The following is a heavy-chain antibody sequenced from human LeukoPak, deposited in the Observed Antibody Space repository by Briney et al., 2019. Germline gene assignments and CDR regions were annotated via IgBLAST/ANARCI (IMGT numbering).Heavy chain of an antibody. J-gene: IGHJ6*03. CDR3: ARVVGLTGYSSSWYSGYYYYMDV. CDR2: IIPIFGTT. V-gene: IGHV1-69*06. Sequence: SVKVSCKASGGTFSSYAISWVRQAPGQGLEWMGGIIPIFGTTNYAQKFQVRVTITADKSTSTASMELSNLRSEDTAVYCARVVGLTGYSSSWYSGYYYYMDVWGKGTTVTVSS. D-gene: IGHD6-13*01. CDR1: GGTFSSYA.